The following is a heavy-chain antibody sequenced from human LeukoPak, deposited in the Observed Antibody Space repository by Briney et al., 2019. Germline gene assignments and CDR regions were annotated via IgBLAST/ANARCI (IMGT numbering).Heavy chain of an antibody. CDR3: SRDRGGGDIYFDY. V-gene: IGHV3-48*03. CDR2: ISRSGATI. Sequence: PGGSLSLSCAASGFTFSSYGMNWVRQAPRKGPEWISYISRSGATIYYAESVKGRFTISRDNAKDSLYLKMSGLGAEDTAIYSCSRDRGGGDIYFDYWGERTLVTVSS. CDR1: GFTFSSYG. D-gene: IGHD2-21*02. J-gene: IGHJ4*02.